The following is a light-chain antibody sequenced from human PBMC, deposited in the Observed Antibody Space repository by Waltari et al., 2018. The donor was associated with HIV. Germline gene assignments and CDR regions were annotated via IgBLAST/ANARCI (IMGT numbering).Light chain of an antibody. V-gene: IGLV3-21*04. CDR2: YDS. Sequence: SYVLTQPPSVSVAQGKPARITGGGNKMGSEGVTGYQQKPGQAPRLVIHYDSDRPSGIPERFSGSNSGNTATLTISRVEAGDEADYYCQVWDSSSDHVIFGGGTKLTVL. CDR3: QVWDSSSDHVI. J-gene: IGLJ2*01. CDR1: KMGSEG.